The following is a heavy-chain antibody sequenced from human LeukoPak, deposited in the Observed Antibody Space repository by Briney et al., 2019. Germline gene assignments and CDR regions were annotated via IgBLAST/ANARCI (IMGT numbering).Heavy chain of an antibody. D-gene: IGHD3-10*01. CDR1: GFTFSSYA. CDR3: ARDLTRKPLWFGELFPLGY. J-gene: IGHJ4*02. V-gene: IGHV3-30*04. CDR2: ISYDGSNK. Sequence: GGSLGLSCAASGFTFSSYAMHWVRQAPGKGLEWVAVISYDGSNKYYADSVKGRFTISRDNSKNTLYLQMNSLRAEDTAVYYCARDLTRKPLWFGELFPLGYWGQGTLVTVSS.